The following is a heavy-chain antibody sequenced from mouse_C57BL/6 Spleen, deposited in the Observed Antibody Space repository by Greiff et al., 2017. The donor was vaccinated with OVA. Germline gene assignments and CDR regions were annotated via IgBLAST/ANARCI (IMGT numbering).Heavy chain of an antibody. D-gene: IGHD2-1*01. CDR1: GFTFSDYG. CDR2: ISSGSSTI. Sequence: VQLKESGGGLVKPGGSLKLSCAASGFTFSDYGMHWVRQAPEKGLEWVAYISSGSSTIYYADTVKGRFTISRDNAKNTLFLQMTSLRSEDTAMYYCARGDYGNRDWYFDVWGTGTTVTVSS. CDR3: ARGDYGNRDWYFDV. J-gene: IGHJ1*03. V-gene: IGHV5-17*01.